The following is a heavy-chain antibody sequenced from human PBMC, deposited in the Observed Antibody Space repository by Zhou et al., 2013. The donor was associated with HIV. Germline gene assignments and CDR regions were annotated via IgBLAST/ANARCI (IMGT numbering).Heavy chain of an antibody. V-gene: IGHV1-46*01. CDR2: INPSGGST. CDR3: ARGIEMATITSPFDY. J-gene: IGHJ4*02. CDR1: GYTFTSYY. D-gene: IGHD5-12*01. Sequence: QVQLVQSGAEVKKPGASVKVSCKASGYTFTSYYMHWVRQAPGQGLEWMGIINPSGGSTSYAQKFQGRVTMTRDTSTSTVYMELSSLRSEDTAVYYCARGIEMATITSPFDYWGQGTLVTVSS.